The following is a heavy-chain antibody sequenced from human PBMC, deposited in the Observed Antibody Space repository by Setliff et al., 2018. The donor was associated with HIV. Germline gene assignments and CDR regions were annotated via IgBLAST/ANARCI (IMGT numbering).Heavy chain of an antibody. J-gene: IGHJ4*02. CDR3: AKVDNGHCDSTSCRDFDY. CDR2: IYYSGIT. D-gene: IGHD2-2*03. Sequence: SETLSLTCTVSGGSISSGGYFWSWIRQHPGKGLEWIGYIYYSGITYYNPSLKSRVSISVDTSKNQFSLKVSSVTAADTAVYYCAKVDNGHCDSTSCRDFDYWGRGTLVTVSS. V-gene: IGHV4-31*03. CDR1: GGSISSGGYF.